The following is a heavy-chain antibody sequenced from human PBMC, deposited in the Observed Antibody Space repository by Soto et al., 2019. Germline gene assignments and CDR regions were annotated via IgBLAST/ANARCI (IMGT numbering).Heavy chain of an antibody. V-gene: IGHV1-46*01. CDR1: GYIFTSYY. CDR3: ARDWELGY. Sequence: EASVKVSCKASGYIFTSYYMHWVRQAPGQGLEWMGMITPSGDGTSYAQMLKGRVTVTRDTSTSTVYMELSSLKYEDTAVYYCARDWELGYWGQGTLVTVSS. CDR2: ITPSGDGT. J-gene: IGHJ4*02. D-gene: IGHD1-26*01.